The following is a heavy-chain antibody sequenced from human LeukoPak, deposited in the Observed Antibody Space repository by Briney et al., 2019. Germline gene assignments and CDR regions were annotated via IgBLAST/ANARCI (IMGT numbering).Heavy chain of an antibody. CDR3: ASQSTHSSSPDFFDY. J-gene: IGHJ4*02. D-gene: IGHD6-13*01. V-gene: IGHV4-34*01. CDR2: IYYSGST. Sequence: PSETLSLTCAVYGGSFSGYYWGWIRQPPGKGLEWIGNIYYSGSTYYNPSLKSPVTMSIDTSKNQFSLTLTSVTAADTAIYYCASQSTHSSSPDFFDYWGQGTLVTVSS. CDR1: GGSFSGYY.